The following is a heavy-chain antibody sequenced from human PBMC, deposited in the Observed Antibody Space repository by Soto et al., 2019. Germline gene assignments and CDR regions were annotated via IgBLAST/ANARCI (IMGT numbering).Heavy chain of an antibody. CDR2: ISGNGDST. CDR1: GYTFSTYA. CDR3: AQKAGYSLTHGMDV. V-gene: IGHV3-23*01. D-gene: IGHD5-18*01. Sequence: EVLMLESGEGLLQPGGSLRLSCAASGYTFSTYAMTWVRQAQGKGLAWVSAISGNGDSTYYADSVKGRFTISRDNSKKVLYLQMNSLRAEDTAVYYCAQKAGYSLTHGMDVWGQGTKVTVSS. J-gene: IGHJ6*02.